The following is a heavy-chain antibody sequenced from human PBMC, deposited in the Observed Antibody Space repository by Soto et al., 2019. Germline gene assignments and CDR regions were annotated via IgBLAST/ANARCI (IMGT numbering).Heavy chain of an antibody. V-gene: IGHV4-59*01. D-gene: IGHD6-19*01. CDR1: GASLSGYY. CDR2: IDYSGTA. Sequence: PSETLSLTCNVSGASLSGYYWSWIRQPPGKGLEWIGCIDYSGTANFDPSLRSRVSISLDTSKNQFSLRLTSVTAADTAIYYCARGVGQWLVNWFDPWGQGTLVTVSS. J-gene: IGHJ5*02. CDR3: ARGVGQWLVNWFDP.